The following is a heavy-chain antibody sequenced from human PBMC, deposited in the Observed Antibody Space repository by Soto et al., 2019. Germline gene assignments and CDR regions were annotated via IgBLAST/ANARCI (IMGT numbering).Heavy chain of an antibody. V-gene: IGHV3-73*01. CDR2: IRSKANSYAT. CDR1: GFTFSGSA. CDR3: TRPSYGDYDAFDI. D-gene: IGHD4-17*01. J-gene: IGHJ3*02. Sequence: PGGSLRLSCAASGFTFSGSAMHWVRQASGKGLEWVGRIRSKANSYATAYAASVKGRFTISRDDSKNMAYLQMNSLKTEDTAVYYCTRPSYGDYDAFDIWGQGTMVTVSS.